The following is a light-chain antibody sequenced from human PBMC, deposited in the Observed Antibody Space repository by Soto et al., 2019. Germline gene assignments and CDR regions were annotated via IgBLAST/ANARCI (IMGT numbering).Light chain of an antibody. CDR3: QQYDMSPFT. CDR2: GVS. CDR1: QSVSNNY. Sequence: EIVLTQSPGTLSLSPGERATLSCRASQSVSNNYLAWFQQKPGQAPRVLIYGVSSRATGIPDRFSGSGSGTDFTLTISRLEPEDFAVYYCQQYDMSPFTFGPGTKVDIK. V-gene: IGKV3-20*01. J-gene: IGKJ3*01.